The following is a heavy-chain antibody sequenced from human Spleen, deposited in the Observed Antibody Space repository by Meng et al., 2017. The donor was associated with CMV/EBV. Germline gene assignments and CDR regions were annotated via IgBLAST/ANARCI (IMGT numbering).Heavy chain of an antibody. CDR3: ARVVKLGGYFDY. Sequence: KASGYTFTRYDISWVRQAPGQGLEWMGWISPNNGHTHYAQMLQGRVTMTADTYTSTGYMELRSLRSDDTAVYYCARVVKLGGYFDYWGQGTLVTVSS. CDR2: ISPNNGHT. V-gene: IGHV1-18*01. CDR1: GYTFTRYD. J-gene: IGHJ4*02. D-gene: IGHD3-16*01.